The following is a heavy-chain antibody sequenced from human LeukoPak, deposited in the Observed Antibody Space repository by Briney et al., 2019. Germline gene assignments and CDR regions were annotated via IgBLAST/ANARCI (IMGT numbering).Heavy chain of an antibody. CDR1: GFTFSSYW. Sequence: GGSLRLSCAASGFTFSSYWMSWVRQAPGKGLEWVANINHDGSEKHYVDSVKGRFTISRDNGENSLSLQMNSLGAEDTAVYYCARDHSGIDFWGQGTLVTVST. D-gene: IGHD6-25*01. CDR3: ARDHSGIDF. V-gene: IGHV3-7*04. J-gene: IGHJ4*02. CDR2: INHDGSEK.